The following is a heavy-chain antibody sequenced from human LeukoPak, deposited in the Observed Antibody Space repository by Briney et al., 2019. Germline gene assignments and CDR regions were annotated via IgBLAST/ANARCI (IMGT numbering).Heavy chain of an antibody. CDR1: GFTFSSHW. CDR2: IKKDGSEK. D-gene: IGHD3-16*01. CDR3: ARDLSGIAGYAYGRGVDY. J-gene: IGHJ4*02. Sequence: GGSLRLSCAASGFTFSSHWMSWVRQAPGKGLEWVANIKKDGSEKYYVDAVKGRFTISRDNAKTSLYLQMNSLRAEDTAVYYCARDLSGIAGYAYGRGVDYWGQGTLVTVSS. V-gene: IGHV3-7*01.